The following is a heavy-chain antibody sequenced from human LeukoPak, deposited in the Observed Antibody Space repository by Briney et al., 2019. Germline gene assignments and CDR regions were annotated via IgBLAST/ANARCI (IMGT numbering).Heavy chain of an antibody. CDR3: ARDTLAGTEGVGYYFDY. J-gene: IGHJ4*02. CDR1: GFTFSSYA. V-gene: IGHV3-30-3*01. Sequence: PGGSLRLSCAASGFTFSSYAMHWVRQAPGKGLEWVAVISYDGSNKYYADSVKGRFTISRDNSKNTLYLQMNSLRAEDTAVYYCARDTLAGTEGVGYYFDYWGQGTLVTVSS. CDR2: ISYDGSNK. D-gene: IGHD6-19*01.